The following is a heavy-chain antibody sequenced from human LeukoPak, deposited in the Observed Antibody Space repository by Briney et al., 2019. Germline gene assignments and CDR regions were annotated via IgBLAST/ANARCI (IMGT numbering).Heavy chain of an antibody. J-gene: IGHJ3*02. V-gene: IGHV3-21*01. CDR3: ARKRSPGAFDI. Sequence: KPGGSLRLSCAASGFTFSSYSMTWVRQAPGKGLDWVSSINSYSSDIYYADSVKGRSTISRDNAKNSLYLQMNSLRAEDTAVYYCARKRSPGAFDIWGQGTMVTVSS. CDR2: INSYSSDI. CDR1: GFTFSSYS.